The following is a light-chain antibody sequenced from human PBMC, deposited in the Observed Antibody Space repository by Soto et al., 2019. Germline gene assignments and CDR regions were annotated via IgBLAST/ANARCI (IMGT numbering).Light chain of an antibody. CDR3: QQNYRSKT. J-gene: IGKJ1*01. Sequence: DIQMTQSPSSLSASVGDRVTITCRASQNIANSLNWYQQKPGRAPTLLIFTASTLQSGVRSRFSGSGSGTDFTITISSLQPEDFATYYWQQNYRSKTFGQGTKVEIK. V-gene: IGKV1-39*01. CDR2: TAS. CDR1: QNIANS.